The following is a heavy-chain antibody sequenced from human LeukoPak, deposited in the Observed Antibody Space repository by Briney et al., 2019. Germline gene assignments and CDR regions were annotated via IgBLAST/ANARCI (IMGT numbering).Heavy chain of an antibody. CDR1: GFAFDDYA. J-gene: IGHJ5*02. D-gene: IGHD6-13*01. V-gene: IGHV3-9*01. Sequence: PGGSLRLSCAASGFAFDDYAMHWVRQAPGKGLEWVSGISWNSGSIVYADSVKGRFTISRDNAKNSLYLQMNSLRAEDTGVYYCAGDKTNIAAPGINWFDPWGQGTLVTVSS. CDR2: ISWNSGSI. CDR3: AGDKTNIAAPGINWFDP.